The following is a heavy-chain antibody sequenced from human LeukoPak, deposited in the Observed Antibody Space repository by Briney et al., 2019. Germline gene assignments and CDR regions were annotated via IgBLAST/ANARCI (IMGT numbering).Heavy chain of an antibody. Sequence: ASVKVSCKASGYIFTDYYMHWVRQAPGQELGWMGRINPNSGGTNYAQRFQGRVTMTTDTSTSTAYMELRSLRSDDTAVYYCARYVTGYSYGTDWGQGTLVTVSS. CDR3: ARYVTGYSYGTD. D-gene: IGHD5-18*01. J-gene: IGHJ4*02. CDR1: GYIFTDYY. V-gene: IGHV1/OR15-1*04. CDR2: INPNSGGT.